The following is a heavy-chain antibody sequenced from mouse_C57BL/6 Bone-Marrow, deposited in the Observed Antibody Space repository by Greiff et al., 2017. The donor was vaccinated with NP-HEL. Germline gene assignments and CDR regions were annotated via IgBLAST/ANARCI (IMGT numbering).Heavy chain of an antibody. D-gene: IGHD1-1*01. CDR1: GFTFSDYG. CDR3: ARLGTTVAWYFDV. Sequence: EVQLVESGGGLVKPGGSLKLSCAASGFTFSDYGMHWVRQAPEKGLEWVAYISSGSSTIYYADTVKGRFTISRDNAKNTLFLQMTSLRSEDTAMYYCARLGTTVAWYFDVWGTGTTVTVSS. CDR2: ISSGSSTI. J-gene: IGHJ1*03. V-gene: IGHV5-17*01.